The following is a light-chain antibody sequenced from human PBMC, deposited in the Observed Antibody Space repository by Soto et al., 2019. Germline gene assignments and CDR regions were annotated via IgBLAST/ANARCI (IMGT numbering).Light chain of an antibody. CDR2: DDS. CDR3: QVWIESSDLWV. J-gene: IGLJ3*02. Sequence: SYELTQPPSVSAAPGQTARITCGGNNIGSERVHWYQHRPGQAPVLVVYDDSDRPSGIPERFSGSNPGNTASLTISRVEAGDEADYYCQVWIESSDLWVFGGGTQLTVL. V-gene: IGLV3-21*02. CDR1: NIGSER.